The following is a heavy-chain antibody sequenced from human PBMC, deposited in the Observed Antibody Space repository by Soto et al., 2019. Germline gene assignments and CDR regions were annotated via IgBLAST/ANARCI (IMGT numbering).Heavy chain of an antibody. CDR1: GFSLTNSGVG. CDR3: AHTRSITYYGGGGDFDY. Sequence: QITLKESGPPLVNPTQTLTLTCSFSGFSLTNSGVGVGWIRQPPGKALEWLAFIYWDDEKHYRPSLQSRLTVTKDTAKDQVVLTMTNMDPVDTATYYCAHTRSITYYGGGGDFDYWGQGTLVIVSS. CDR2: IYWDDEK. J-gene: IGHJ4*02. D-gene: IGHD3-10*01. V-gene: IGHV2-5*02.